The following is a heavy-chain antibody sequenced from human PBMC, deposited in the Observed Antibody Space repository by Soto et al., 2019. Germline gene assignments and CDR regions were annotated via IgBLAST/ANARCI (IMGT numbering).Heavy chain of an antibody. J-gene: IGHJ4*02. V-gene: IGHV3-66*01. CDR1: GFTVSGNY. Sequence: PGGSMRLSSAAVGFTVSGNYMSWVRQAPGKGLEWVSVIYSGGSTYYADSVKGRFTISIDISKNTLYLQMNSLRAEDTAVYFCATQARMVRDYWGQGTLVTVSS. D-gene: IGHD3-10*01. CDR3: ATQARMVRDY. CDR2: IYSGGST.